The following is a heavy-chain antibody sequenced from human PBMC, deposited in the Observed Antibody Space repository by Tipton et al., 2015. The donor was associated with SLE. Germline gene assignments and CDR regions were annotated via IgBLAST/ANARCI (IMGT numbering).Heavy chain of an antibody. Sequence: TLSLTCAVYGGSFSGYYWSWIRQPPGKGLEWIGQITVSGNTNYNPSLKSRVNMSLDTPDNQFSLRLSSMTAADSAVYYCARGRGCATTWGEGTLVSVSS. CDR1: GGSFSGYY. D-gene: IGHD3-10*01. J-gene: IGHJ5*02. V-gene: IGHV4-34*01. CDR2: ITVSGNT. CDR3: ARGRGCATT.